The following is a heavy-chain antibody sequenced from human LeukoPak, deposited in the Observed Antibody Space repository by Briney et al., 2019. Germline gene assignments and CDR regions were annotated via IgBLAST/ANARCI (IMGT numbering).Heavy chain of an antibody. J-gene: IGHJ4*02. V-gene: IGHV4-39*01. D-gene: IGHD3-22*01. CDR2: IYYSGTT. CDR3: ARLQYYYESRGYLSYYLDY. Sequence: KTSETLSLTCTVSGGSISSSSYYWGWIRQPPGKGLEWIGSIYYSGTTYYNPSLKSLFTISVDTSKNQFSLKLSSVTAADTAVYYCARLQYYYESRGYLSYYLDYWGQGTPVTVSS. CDR1: GGSISSSSYY.